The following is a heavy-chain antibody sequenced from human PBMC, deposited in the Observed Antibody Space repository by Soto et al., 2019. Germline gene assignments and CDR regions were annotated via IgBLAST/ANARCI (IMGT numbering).Heavy chain of an antibody. V-gene: IGHV4-30-4*01. Sequence: SETLSLTCTVSGGSISSGDYYWSWIRQPPGKGLEWIGYIYYSGSTYYNPSLKSRVTISVDTSKNQFSLKLSSVTAADTAVYYCARDPVYYDSSGYRYFDYWGQGTLVTVSS. CDR2: IYYSGST. CDR1: GGSISSGDYY. J-gene: IGHJ4*02. CDR3: ARDPVYYDSSGYRYFDY. D-gene: IGHD3-22*01.